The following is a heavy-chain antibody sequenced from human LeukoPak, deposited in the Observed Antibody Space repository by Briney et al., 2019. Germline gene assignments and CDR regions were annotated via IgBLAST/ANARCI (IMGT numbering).Heavy chain of an antibody. D-gene: IGHD6-13*01. CDR3: ARDGAYSSSWSYFDY. CDR1: RFTFNNYA. J-gene: IGHJ4*02. CDR2: TSYDEGNK. V-gene: IGHV3-30-3*01. Sequence: QPGRTLRLSCEASRFTFNNYAMHWDPEAPGKGMEGIAVTSYDEGNKSYADSVKGRFTISRDNPKNTLYLQMNSLRADDTALYYCARDGAYSSSWSYFDYWGQGTLVPVSS.